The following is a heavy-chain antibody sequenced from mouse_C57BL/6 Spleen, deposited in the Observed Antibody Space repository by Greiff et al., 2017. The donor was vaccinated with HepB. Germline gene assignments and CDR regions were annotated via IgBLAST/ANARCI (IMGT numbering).Heavy chain of an antibody. Sequence: VQLQQPGAELVRPGSSVKLSCKASGYTFTSYWMHWVKQRPIQGLEWIGNIDPSDSETHYNQKFKDKATLTVDKSSSTAYMQLSSLTSEDSAVYYCARSSNYVWYFDVWGTGTTVTVSS. D-gene: IGHD2-5*01. CDR1: GYTFTSYW. V-gene: IGHV1-52*01. J-gene: IGHJ1*03. CDR2: IDPSDSET. CDR3: ARSSNYVWYFDV.